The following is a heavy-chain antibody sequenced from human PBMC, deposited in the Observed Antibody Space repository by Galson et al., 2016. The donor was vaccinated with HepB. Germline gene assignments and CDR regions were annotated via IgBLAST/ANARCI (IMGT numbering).Heavy chain of an antibody. V-gene: IGHV5-51*01. D-gene: IGHD3-10*01. CDR1: GYSFTSYW. CDR3: ARPLNIGAQYYLDY. J-gene: IGHJ4*02. CDR2: IYPGDSDT. Sequence: QSGAEVKKPGESLKISCKGSGYSFTSYWIGWVRQMPGKGLEWMGIIYPGDSDTRYSPSFQGQVTNYTDKSISTAYLQWSTLRASDTAMYYCARPLNIGAQYYLDYWGQGTLVTVSS.